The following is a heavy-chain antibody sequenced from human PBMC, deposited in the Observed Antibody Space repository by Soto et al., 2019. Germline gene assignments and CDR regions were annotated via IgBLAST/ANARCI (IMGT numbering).Heavy chain of an antibody. CDR3: ARGLQQPYNWFDP. CDR1: GGSISSSNW. D-gene: IGHD6-13*01. Sequence: QVQLQESGPGLVKPSGTLSLTCAVSGGSISSSNWWSWVRQPPGKGLEWIGEIYHSGSTNYNPSLKSRVXXPXDXYKNQFSLKLSSVTAADTAVYYCARGLQQPYNWFDPWGQGTLVTVSS. J-gene: IGHJ5*02. CDR2: IYHSGST. V-gene: IGHV4-4*02.